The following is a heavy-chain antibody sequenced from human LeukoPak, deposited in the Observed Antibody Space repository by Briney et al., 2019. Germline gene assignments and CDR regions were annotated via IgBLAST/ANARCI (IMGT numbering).Heavy chain of an antibody. V-gene: IGHV3-30*02. CDR3: ARARRSGGITLLRGVKDRGWFDP. D-gene: IGHD3-10*01. CDR1: GFTFSGYG. Sequence: QPGGSLRLSCAASGFTFSGYGVHWVRQPPGKGLEWVAFIRYDGINKYYADSVKGRFTISSDNSKNTLYLQMNSLRAEDTAVYYCARARRSGGITLLRGVKDRGWFDPWGQGTLVTVSS. J-gene: IGHJ5*02. CDR2: IRYDGINK.